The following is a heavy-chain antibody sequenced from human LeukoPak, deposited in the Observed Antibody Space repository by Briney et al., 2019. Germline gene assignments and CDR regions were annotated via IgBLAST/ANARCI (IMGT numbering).Heavy chain of an antibody. CDR3: TRDQTPYN. CDR2: IRSKAYGGTT. Sequence: GGSLRLSCTTSGFTFGDYAMTWVRQAPGKGLEWVGFIRSKAYGGTTEYAASVKGRFTISRDDSKSIAYLQMNSLKTEDTAVYYCTRDQTPYNWGQGTLVTVSS. J-gene: IGHJ4*02. CDR1: GFTFGDYA. V-gene: IGHV3-49*04. D-gene: IGHD2-15*01.